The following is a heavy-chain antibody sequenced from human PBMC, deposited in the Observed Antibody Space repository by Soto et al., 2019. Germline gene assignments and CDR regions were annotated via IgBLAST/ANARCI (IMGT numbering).Heavy chain of an antibody. CDR2: ISGSGGST. D-gene: IGHD3-10*01. J-gene: IGHJ3*02. Sequence: GGSLRLSCAASGFTFSSYAMSWVRQAPGKGLEWVSAISGSGGSTYYADSVKGRFTISRDNSKNTLYLQTNSLRAEDTAVYYCAKGRVRGVIIDAFDIWGQGTMVTVSS. V-gene: IGHV3-23*01. CDR1: GFTFSSYA. CDR3: AKGRVRGVIIDAFDI.